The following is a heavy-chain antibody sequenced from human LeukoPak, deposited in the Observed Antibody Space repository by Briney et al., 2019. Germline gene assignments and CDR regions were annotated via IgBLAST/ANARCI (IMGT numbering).Heavy chain of an antibody. V-gene: IGHV3-43*02. CDR1: GFTFDDYA. CDR3: AKDYSSSWYLDY. J-gene: IGHJ4*02. Sequence: GGSLRLSCAAFGFTFDDYAMHWVRQAPGKGLEWVSLISGDGGSTYYADSVKGRFTISRDNSKNSLYLQMNSLRTEATALYYCAKDYSSSWYLDYWGQGTLVTVSS. D-gene: IGHD6-13*01. CDR2: ISGDGGST.